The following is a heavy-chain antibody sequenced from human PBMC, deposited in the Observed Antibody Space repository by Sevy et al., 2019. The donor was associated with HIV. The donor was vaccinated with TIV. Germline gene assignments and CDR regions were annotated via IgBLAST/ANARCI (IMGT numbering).Heavy chain of an antibody. CDR3: ARDGLKYRGSYYDYYYGMDV. J-gene: IGHJ6*02. D-gene: IGHD1-26*01. V-gene: IGHV4-61*01. Sequence: SETLSLTCTVSGGSVSSGSYYWSWIRQPPGKGLEWIGYIYYSGSTNYNPSLKSRVTISVDTSKNQFSLKLSSVTAADTAVYYCARDGLKYRGSYYDYYYGMDVWGQGTTVTVSS. CDR2: IYYSGST. CDR1: GGSVSSGSYY.